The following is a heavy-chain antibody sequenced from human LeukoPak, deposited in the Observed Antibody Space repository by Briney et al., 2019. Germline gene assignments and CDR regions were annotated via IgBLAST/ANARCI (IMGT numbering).Heavy chain of an antibody. D-gene: IGHD7-27*01. CDR1: GYTFIDYF. CDR2: LNPNNGYA. J-gene: IGHJ4*02. CDR3: ARDLSSTANWEFDY. V-gene: IGHV1-2*06. Sequence: ASVKVSCKTSGYTFIDYFIHWVRQAPGQGLEWMGRLNPNNGYAFYTEEFQGRVTMTSDTSISTAYMELTSLTSDDTALYYCARDLSSTANWEFDYWGQGTLVTVSS.